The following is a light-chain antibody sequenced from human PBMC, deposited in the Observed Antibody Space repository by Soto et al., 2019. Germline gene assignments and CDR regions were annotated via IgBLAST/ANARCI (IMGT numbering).Light chain of an antibody. CDR1: QSVSSSY. CDR2: GAS. J-gene: IGKJ1*01. V-gene: IGKV3-20*01. CDR3: QQYGSRPWT. Sequence: EIVLPQSPGPLSLSPGERATLCCRASQSVSSSYLAWYQQKPGQAPRLLIYGASSRATGIPDRFSGSGSGTDFTLTIIRLEPEDFAVYYCQQYGSRPWTFGQGTKVDIK.